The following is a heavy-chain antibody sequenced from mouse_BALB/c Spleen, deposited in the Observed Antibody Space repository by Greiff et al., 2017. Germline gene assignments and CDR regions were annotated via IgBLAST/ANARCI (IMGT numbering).Heavy chain of an antibody. D-gene: IGHD2-2*01. CDR2: INPSTGYT. V-gene: IGHV1-7*01. CDR1: GYTFTSYW. CDR3: ARSYYGYDVPYAMDY. J-gene: IGHJ4*01. Sequence: QVQLKESGAELAKPGASVKMSCKASGYTFTSYWMHWVKQRPGQGLEWIGYINPSTGYTEYNQKFKDKATLTADKSSSTAYMQLSSLTSEDSAVYYCARSYYGYDVPYAMDYWGQGTSVTVSS.